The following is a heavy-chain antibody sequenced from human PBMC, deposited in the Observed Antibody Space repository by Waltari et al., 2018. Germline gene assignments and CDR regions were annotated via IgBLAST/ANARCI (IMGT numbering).Heavy chain of an antibody. Sequence: QVQLVQSGAEVKKPGASVKVSCKASGYPFTSYDINWVRQATGQGLEWMGRMNPNSVNTGYAHKVQGRVTMTRNTSISTAYMELSSLRSEDTAVYYCARERIFGVVTYGMDVWGQGTTVTVSS. CDR1: GYPFTSYD. D-gene: IGHD3-3*01. CDR2: MNPNSVNT. CDR3: ARERIFGVVTYGMDV. V-gene: IGHV1-8*02. J-gene: IGHJ6*02.